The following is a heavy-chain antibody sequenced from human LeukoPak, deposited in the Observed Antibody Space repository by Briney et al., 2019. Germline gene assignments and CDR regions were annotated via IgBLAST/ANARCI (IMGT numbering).Heavy chain of an antibody. Sequence: SETLSLTCTVSGGSISSSSYYWGWIRQPPGKGLEWIGSIYYSGSTYYNPSLKSRVTISVDTSKNQFSLKLSSVTAADTAVYYCARDRSIAVAGPYWYFDLWGRGTLVTVSS. V-gene: IGHV4-39*02. J-gene: IGHJ2*01. CDR1: GGSISSSSYY. CDR3: ARDRSIAVAGPYWYFDL. D-gene: IGHD6-19*01. CDR2: IYYSGST.